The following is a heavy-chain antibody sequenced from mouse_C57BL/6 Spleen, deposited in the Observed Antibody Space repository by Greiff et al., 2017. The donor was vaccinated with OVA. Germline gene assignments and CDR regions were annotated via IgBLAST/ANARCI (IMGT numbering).Heavy chain of an antibody. J-gene: IGHJ2*01. V-gene: IGHV5-6*01. CDR2: ISSGGSYT. Sequence: EVMLVESGGDLVKPGGSLKLSCAASGFTFSSYGMSWVRQTPDKRLEWVATISSGGSYTYYPDSVKGRFTISRDNAKNTLYLQMSSLKSEDTAMYYCARTSNEGEYFDYWGQGTTLTVSS. CDR1: GFTFSSYG. CDR3: ARTSNEGEYFDY.